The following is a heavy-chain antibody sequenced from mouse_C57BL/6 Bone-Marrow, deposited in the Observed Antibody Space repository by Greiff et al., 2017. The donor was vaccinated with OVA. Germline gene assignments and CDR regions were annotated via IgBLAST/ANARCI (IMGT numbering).Heavy chain of an antibody. V-gene: IGHV1-19*01. CDR3: ARGGLLSAWFGY. CDR2: INPYNGGT. J-gene: IGHJ3*01. Sequence: EVQLQQSGPVLVKPGASVKMSCKASGYTFTDYYMNWVKQSHGKSLEWIGVINPYNGGTSYNQKFKGKATLTVDKSSSTAYMELNSLTSEDSAVYYGARGGLLSAWFGYWGQGTLVTVSA. D-gene: IGHD2-1*01. CDR1: GYTFTDYY.